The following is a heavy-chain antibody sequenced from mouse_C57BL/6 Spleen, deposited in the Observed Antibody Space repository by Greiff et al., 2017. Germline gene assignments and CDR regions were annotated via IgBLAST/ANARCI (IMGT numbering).Heavy chain of an antibody. CDR3: ASDYDY. D-gene: IGHD2-4*01. CDR2: IDPSDSYT. J-gene: IGHJ2*01. V-gene: IGHV1-69*01. Sequence: QVQLQQPGAELVMPGASVKLSCKASGYTFTSYWMHWVKQRPGQGLEWIGEIDPSDSYTNYNQKFKGKSTLTVDKSSSPAYMQLSSLTSEDSAVYYCASDYDYWGQGTTLTVSS. CDR1: GYTFTSYW.